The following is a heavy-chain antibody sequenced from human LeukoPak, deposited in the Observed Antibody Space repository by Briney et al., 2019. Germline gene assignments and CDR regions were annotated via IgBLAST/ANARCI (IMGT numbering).Heavy chain of an antibody. CDR3: ARDFSEYGAHQGVSMDY. CDR1: GGTFSSYA. V-gene: IGHV1-69*05. Sequence: ASVKVSCKASGGTFSSYAISWVRQAPGQGLEWMGRIIPIFGTANYAQKFQGRVTITTDESTSTAYMELSSLRSEDTAVYYCARDFSEYGAHQGVSMDYWGQGTLVTVSS. CDR2: IIPIFGTA. D-gene: IGHD4/OR15-4a*01. J-gene: IGHJ4*02.